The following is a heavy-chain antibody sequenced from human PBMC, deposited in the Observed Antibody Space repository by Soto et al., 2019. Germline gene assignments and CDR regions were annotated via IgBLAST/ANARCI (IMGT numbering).Heavy chain of an antibody. CDR1: GFTFSSYG. CDR3: AKVRVAPNNPSFDY. V-gene: IGHV3-30*18. D-gene: IGHD5-12*01. J-gene: IGHJ4*02. CDR2: ISYDGSNK. Sequence: QVQLVESGGGVVQPGRSLRLSCAASGFTFSSYGMQWVRQAPGKGLEWVAVISYDGSNKYYADSVKGRFTISRDNSKNTLYLQMNSLRAEDTAVYYCAKVRVAPNNPSFDYWGQGTLVTVSS.